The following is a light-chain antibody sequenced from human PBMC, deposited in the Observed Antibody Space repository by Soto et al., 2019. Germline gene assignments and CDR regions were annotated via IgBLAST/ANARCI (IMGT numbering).Light chain of an antibody. Sequence: QSALSPHPSASGSPGQSFTISCSGTSIDVGDNYVSWYQQHLGKAPNLIIYEVTLRPSGVPDRFSGSKSGNTASLTAYGLHAEDEADYYCSAYAGSNTFVLGTGTKVTVL. CDR3: SAYAGSNTFV. V-gene: IGLV2-8*01. J-gene: IGLJ1*01. CDR1: SIDVGDNY. CDR2: EVT.